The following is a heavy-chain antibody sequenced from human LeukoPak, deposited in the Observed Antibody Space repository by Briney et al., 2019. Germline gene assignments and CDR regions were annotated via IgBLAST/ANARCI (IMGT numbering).Heavy chain of an antibody. CDR2: ISSSGSTI. CDR1: EFTFSSYE. J-gene: IGHJ6*04. V-gene: IGHV3-48*03. Sequence: GGSLRLSFAPSEFTFSSYEMNWVGQAPGRGREWVSYISSSGSTIYYADSVKGRFTISRDNAKNSLYLQMNSLRAEDTAVYYCAELGITMIGGVWGKGTTVTISS. CDR3: AELGITMIGGV. D-gene: IGHD3-10*02.